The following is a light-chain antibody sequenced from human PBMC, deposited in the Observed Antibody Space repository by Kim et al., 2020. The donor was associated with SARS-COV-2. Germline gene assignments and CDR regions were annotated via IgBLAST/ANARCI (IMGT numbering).Light chain of an antibody. CDR1: QSVDTY. V-gene: IGKV1-39*01. J-gene: IGKJ1*01. CDR2: GAS. CDR3: QQSERSPRT. Sequence: DIQMTQSPSSLSASVGDRVTITCRASQSVDTYLNWYQQSPGKAPKVLIYGASTLQGGVPSRFSGSGSGTEFTLTISSLEPEDFVTYFCQQSERSPRTFGPGTKVDIK.